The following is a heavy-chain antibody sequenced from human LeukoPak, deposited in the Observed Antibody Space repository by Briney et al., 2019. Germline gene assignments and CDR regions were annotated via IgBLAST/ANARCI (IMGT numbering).Heavy chain of an antibody. J-gene: IGHJ4*02. D-gene: IGHD6-19*01. CDR2: INPNSGGT. Sequence: ASVKVSCKASGYTFTGYYMHWVRQAPGQGLEWMGRINPNSGGTNYAQKFQGRVTMTRDTSISTAYMELSRLRSDDTAVYYCARAVAAPKETSFDYWGQGTPVTVSS. CDR1: GYTFTGYY. CDR3: ARAVAAPKETSFDY. V-gene: IGHV1-2*06.